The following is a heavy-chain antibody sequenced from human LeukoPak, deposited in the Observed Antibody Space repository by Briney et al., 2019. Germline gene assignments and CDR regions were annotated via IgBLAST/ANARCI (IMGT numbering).Heavy chain of an antibody. CDR1: GGSISIYY. D-gene: IGHD3-9*01. V-gene: IGHV4-59*08. J-gene: IGHJ6*02. Sequence: PSETLSLTCTVSGGSISIYYWSWIRQPPGKGLEWIGYIYYSGSTNYNPSLKSRVTISVDTSKNQFSLKLSSVTAADTAVYYCALTYYDILTGHGPYYYGMDVWGQGTTVTVSS. CDR2: IYYSGST. CDR3: ALTYYDILTGHGPYYYGMDV.